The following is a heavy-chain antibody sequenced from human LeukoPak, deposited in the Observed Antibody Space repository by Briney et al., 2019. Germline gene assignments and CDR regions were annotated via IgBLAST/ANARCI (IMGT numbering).Heavy chain of an antibody. CDR1: GGSISSSSYY. Sequence: SETLSLTCTVSGGSISSSSYYWSWIRQPPGKDLEWIGNIYYSGTTYYNPSLKSRVTISVDTSKNQFSLKLSSVTAADTAVYYCARYGDYAFDYWGQGTLVTVSS. CDR3: ARYGDYAFDY. J-gene: IGHJ4*02. D-gene: IGHD4-17*01. V-gene: IGHV4-30-4*01. CDR2: IYYSGTT.